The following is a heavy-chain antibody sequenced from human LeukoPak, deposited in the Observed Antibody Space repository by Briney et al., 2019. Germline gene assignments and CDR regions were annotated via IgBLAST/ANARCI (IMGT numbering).Heavy chain of an antibody. J-gene: IGHJ3*02. D-gene: IGHD5-18*01. Sequence: QASETLSLTCTVSGGSISSYYWSWIRQPAGKGLEWIGYIYYSGSTNYNPSLKSRVTISVDTSKNQFSLKLSSVTAADTAVYYCAREGTAMVGDAFDIWGQGTMVTVSS. CDR3: AREGTAMVGDAFDI. V-gene: IGHV4-59*01. CDR2: IYYSGST. CDR1: GGSISSYY.